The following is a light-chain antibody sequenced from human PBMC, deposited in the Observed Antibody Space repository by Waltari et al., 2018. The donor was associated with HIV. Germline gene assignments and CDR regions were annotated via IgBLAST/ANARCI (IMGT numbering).Light chain of an antibody. V-gene: IGLV1-47*01. CDR2: RNN. CDR1: CSHIGTTY. J-gene: IGLJ2*01. CDR3: AAWHENLGGRVV. Sequence: QSVLTQPPSAPGTRGQRVSFSCSGSCSHIGTTYRFWYRQLPETAPKLLIYRNNQRPPVVPDRFSGSKSGTSVFLAISGLRSEDEADYYCAAWHENLGGRVVFCGGTKLTVL.